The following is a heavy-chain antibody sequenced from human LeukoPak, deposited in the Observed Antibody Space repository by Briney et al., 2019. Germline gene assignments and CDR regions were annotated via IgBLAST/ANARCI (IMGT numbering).Heavy chain of an antibody. J-gene: IGHJ4*02. CDR2: IGSISTI. V-gene: IGHV3-48*03. D-gene: IGHD5-18*01. Sequence: GGSLRLSCAASGFTFSIYEMNWVRQAPGKGLEWVSYIGSISTIYYADSVKGRFTISRDNAKNSLYLQMNSLRAEDTAVYYCARVDTAKYYFDYWGQGTLVTVSS. CDR1: GFTFSIYE. CDR3: ARVDTAKYYFDY.